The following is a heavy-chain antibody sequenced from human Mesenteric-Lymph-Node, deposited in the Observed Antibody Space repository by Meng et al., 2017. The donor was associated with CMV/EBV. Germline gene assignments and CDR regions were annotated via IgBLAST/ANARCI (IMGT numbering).Heavy chain of an antibody. CDR1: GFTFSSYE. CDR2: ISSSGSTI. J-gene: IGHJ4*02. CDR3: ASALEYYYDSSVSGIDY. D-gene: IGHD3-22*01. V-gene: IGHV3-48*03. Sequence: GGSLRLSCAASGFTFSSYEMNWVRQAPGKGLEWVSYISSSGSTIYYADSVKGRFTISRDNAKNLLYLQMNSLRAEDTAVYYCASALEYYYDSSVSGIDYWGQGTRVTVSS.